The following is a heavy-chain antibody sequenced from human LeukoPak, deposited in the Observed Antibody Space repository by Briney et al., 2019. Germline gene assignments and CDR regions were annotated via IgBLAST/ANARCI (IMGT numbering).Heavy chain of an antibody. CDR3: ASKGAGHCYDASCMGSFDL. J-gene: IGHJ3*01. CDR2: INPNTGDT. Sequence: ASVKVSCKSSGNTLTGYYIHWVRQAPGQGLEWMGCINPNTGDTNSAQNFQGRVIMTRDTSITTAYMELSRLKSDDTALYYCASKGAGHCYDASCMGSFDLWGQGTTVVVSS. D-gene: IGHD2-15*01. CDR1: GNTLTGYY. V-gene: IGHV1-2*02.